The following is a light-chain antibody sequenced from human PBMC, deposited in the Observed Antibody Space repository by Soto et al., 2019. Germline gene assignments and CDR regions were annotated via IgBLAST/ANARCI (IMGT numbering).Light chain of an antibody. V-gene: IGLV2-14*01. J-gene: IGLJ1*01. Sequence: QSALTQPASVSGSPGQSITISCTGTSSDVGGYNYVSWYQQHPDKAPKLMIYDVSNRPSGVSNRFSGSKSGNTASLTISGLQAEDEADYYCSSYTSSSTVVFGTGTQLTVL. CDR1: SSDVGGYNY. CDR3: SSYTSSSTVV. CDR2: DVS.